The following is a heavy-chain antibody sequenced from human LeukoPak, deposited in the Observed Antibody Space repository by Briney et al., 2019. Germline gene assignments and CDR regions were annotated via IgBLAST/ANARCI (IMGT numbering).Heavy chain of an antibody. J-gene: IGHJ5*02. CDR3: ARDAGSSHKYNWFDP. V-gene: IGHV3-30-3*01. Sequence: GRSLRLSCAASGFTFSSYAMHWVRQAPGKGLEWVAAISYDGSNKYYADSVKGRFTISRDNSKNTLYLQMNSLRAEDTAVYYCARDAGSSHKYNWFDPWGQGTLVTVSS. CDR1: GFTFSSYA. D-gene: IGHD6-13*01. CDR2: ISYDGSNK.